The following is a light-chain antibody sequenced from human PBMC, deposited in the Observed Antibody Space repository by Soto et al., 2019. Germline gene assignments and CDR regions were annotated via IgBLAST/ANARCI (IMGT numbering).Light chain of an antibody. J-gene: IGKJ3*01. V-gene: IGKV3-20*01. CDR1: QSVSSSY. CDR2: AAS. Sequence: EIVLTQSPGTLSLSPGERATLSCRASQSVSSSYLAWYQQKPGQAPRLLIYAASSRATGIPDRFSGSGSGTAFTLTISRLEPEDLAVYYCQQYDSSPLTFGPGTKVDIK. CDR3: QQYDSSPLT.